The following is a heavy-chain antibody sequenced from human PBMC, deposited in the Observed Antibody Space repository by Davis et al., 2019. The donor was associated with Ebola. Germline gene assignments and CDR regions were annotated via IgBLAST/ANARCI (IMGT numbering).Heavy chain of an antibody. CDR1: GFTFSSYA. J-gene: IGHJ4*02. CDR2: ISYDGSNK. Sequence: PGGSLRLSCAASGFTFSSYAMHWVRQAPGKGLEWVAVISYDGSNKYYADSVKGRLTISRDNSKNTLYLQMNSLRAEDTAVYYCARGLPSGWYSPLPYYFDYWGQGTLVTVSS. CDR3: ARGLPSGWYSPLPYYFDY. D-gene: IGHD6-19*01. V-gene: IGHV3-30-3*01.